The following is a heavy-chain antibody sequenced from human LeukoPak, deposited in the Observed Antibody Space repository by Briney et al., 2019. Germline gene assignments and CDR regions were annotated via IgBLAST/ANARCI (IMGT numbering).Heavy chain of an antibody. CDR2: INSDGSST. V-gene: IGHV3-74*01. CDR1: GFTSSRYW. CDR3: ARDSCSGGTCYFAY. Sequence: PGGSLRLSCAVSGFTSSRYWMHWVRQAPGKGFMWVSRINSDGSSTSYADSVKGRLTIFRDNAKNTVNLQMNSLRAEDTAVYYCARDSCSGGTCYFAYWGQGTLVTVSS. J-gene: IGHJ4*02. D-gene: IGHD2-15*01.